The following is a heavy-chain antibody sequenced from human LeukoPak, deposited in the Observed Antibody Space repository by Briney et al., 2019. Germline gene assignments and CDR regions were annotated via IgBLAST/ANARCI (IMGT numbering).Heavy chain of an antibody. Sequence: SETLSLTCTVSGASISSATHHWSWIRQPAGKGPEWIGRIYTSGSTTYNPSLKSRVTISKDTSKNQFSLNLTSATAADTAVYYCARDPYPHSFKSMDVWGKGTTVTVSS. V-gene: IGHV4-61*02. CDR1: GASISSATHH. D-gene: IGHD2-15*01. J-gene: IGHJ6*04. CDR2: IYTSGST. CDR3: ARDPYPHSFKSMDV.